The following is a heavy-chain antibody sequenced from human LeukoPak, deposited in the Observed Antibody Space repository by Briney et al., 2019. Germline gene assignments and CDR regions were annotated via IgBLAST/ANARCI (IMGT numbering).Heavy chain of an antibody. CDR2: IYYSGST. D-gene: IGHD1-26*01. J-gene: IGHJ4*02. CDR3: ARLYCVFDY. V-gene: IGHV4-59*08. CDR1: GGSISSYY. Sequence: PSETLSLTCTVSGGSISSYYWSWIRQPPGKGLEWIGYIYYSGSTNYNPSLKSRVTISVDTSKNQLSLKLSSVTAADTAVYYCARLYCVFDYWGQGTLVTVSS.